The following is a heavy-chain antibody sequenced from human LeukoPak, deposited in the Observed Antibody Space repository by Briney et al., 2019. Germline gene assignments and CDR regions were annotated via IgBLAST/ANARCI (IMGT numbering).Heavy chain of an antibody. J-gene: IGHJ4*02. CDR2: MNPNSGNT. V-gene: IGHV1-8*01. Sequence: ASVKVSCKASGYTFTSSDFNWVRQATGQGLEWMGWMNPNSGNTGYAQKFQGRVTMTRDTSISTAYMELSSLRSEDTAVYYCATVAVLRYFDWSPYFDYWGQGTLVTVSS. CDR1: GYTFTSSD. CDR3: ATVAVLRYFDWSPYFDY. D-gene: IGHD3-9*01.